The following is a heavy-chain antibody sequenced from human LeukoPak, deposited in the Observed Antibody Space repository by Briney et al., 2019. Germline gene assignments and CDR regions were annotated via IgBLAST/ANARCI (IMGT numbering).Heavy chain of an antibody. V-gene: IGHV3-74*01. CDR1: GFTLSSYW. CDR2: IASDGSST. Sequence: GGSLRLSCAASGFTLSSYWMNWVRQAPGKGLVWVSRIASDGSSTTYADSVKGRFSISRDNAKNTLYLQMNSLRVEDTAVYYCARGRPHGNDYWGQGTLVTVSS. J-gene: IGHJ4*02. CDR3: ARGRPHGNDY. D-gene: IGHD4-23*01.